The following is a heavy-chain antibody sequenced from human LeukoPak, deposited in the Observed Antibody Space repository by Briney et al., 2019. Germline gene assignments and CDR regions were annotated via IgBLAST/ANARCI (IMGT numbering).Heavy chain of an antibody. V-gene: IGHV3-30*02. D-gene: IGHD2-15*01. CDR2: IRYDGSNK. CDR3: AKDRRYCSGGSCDLFDY. J-gene: IGHJ4*02. Sequence: PGGSLRLSCAASGFTFSSYGMHWVRLAPGKGLEWVAFIRYDGSNKYYADSVKGRFTISRDNSKNTLYLQMNSLRAEDTAVYYCAKDRRYCSGGSCDLFDYWGQGTLVTVSS. CDR1: GFTFSSYG.